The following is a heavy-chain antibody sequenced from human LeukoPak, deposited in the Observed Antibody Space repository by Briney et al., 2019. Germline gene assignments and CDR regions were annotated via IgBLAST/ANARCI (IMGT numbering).Heavy chain of an antibody. J-gene: IGHJ4*02. CDR2: ISGSGGST. Sequence: GGSLRLSCAASGFTVSSYAMSWVRQAPGKGLEWVSAISGSGGSTYYADSVKGRFTISRDNSKNTLYLQMYSLRAEDTAVYYCAKYTVGANFDYWGQGTLVTVSS. V-gene: IGHV3-23*01. D-gene: IGHD1-26*01. CDR3: AKYTVGANFDY. CDR1: GFTVSSYA.